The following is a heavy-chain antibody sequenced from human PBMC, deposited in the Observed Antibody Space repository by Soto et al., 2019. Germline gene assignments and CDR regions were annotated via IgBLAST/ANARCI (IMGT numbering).Heavy chain of an antibody. V-gene: IGHV1-69*13. CDR2: IIPIFGTA. D-gene: IGHD6-13*01. Sequence: ASVKVSCKASGGTFSSYAISWVRQSPGQGLEWMGGIIPIFGTANYAQKVQGRVKITADESTSTAYMELSSLRSGDTAVYYCARPTGYSSSWYRWFDPWGQGTLVTVSS. J-gene: IGHJ5*02. CDR1: GGTFSSYA. CDR3: ARPTGYSSSWYRWFDP.